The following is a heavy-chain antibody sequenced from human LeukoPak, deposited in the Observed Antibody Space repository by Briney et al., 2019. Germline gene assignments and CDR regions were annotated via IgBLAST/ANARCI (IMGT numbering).Heavy chain of an antibody. CDR1: GFTFSDYY. D-gene: IGHD3-3*01. CDR3: ARKGYYDFWSGPTGGAFDI. Sequence: GGSLRLSCAASGFTFSDYYMSWIRQAPGKGLEWVSYISSSGSTIYYADSVKGRFTISRDNAKNSLYLQMNSLRAEGTAVYYCARKGYYDFWSGPTGGAFDIWGQGTVVTVSS. CDR2: ISSSGSTI. J-gene: IGHJ3*02. V-gene: IGHV3-11*01.